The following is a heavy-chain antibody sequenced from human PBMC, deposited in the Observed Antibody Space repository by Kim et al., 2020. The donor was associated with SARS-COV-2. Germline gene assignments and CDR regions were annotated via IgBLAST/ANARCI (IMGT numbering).Heavy chain of an antibody. CDR2: IYYSGST. CDR3: ARWQLGGDYFDY. J-gene: IGHJ4*02. Sequence: SETLSLTCTVSGGSISSSSYYWGWIRQPPGKGLEWIGSIYYSGSTYYNPSLKSRVTISVDTSKNQFSLKLSFVTAADTAVYYCARWQLGGDYFDYWGQGTLVTVSS. CDR1: GGSISSSSYY. V-gene: IGHV4-39*01. D-gene: IGHD6-6*01.